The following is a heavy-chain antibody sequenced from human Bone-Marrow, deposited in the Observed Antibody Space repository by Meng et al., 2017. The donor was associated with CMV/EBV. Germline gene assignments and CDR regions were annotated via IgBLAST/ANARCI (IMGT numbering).Heavy chain of an antibody. CDR1: GFTFGLYT. CDR2: IRSSSSYI. CDR3: TRVSQWDLLLSDY. J-gene: IGHJ4*02. V-gene: IGHV3-21*01. Sequence: GGSLRLSCAPSGFTFGLYTMAWVRQAPGKGLEWVSSIRSSSSYIYYADSVKGRFTISRDNAKNSLYLEMSSLRAEDTAVYYCTRVSQWDLLLSDYWGQGTLVTVSS. D-gene: IGHD1-26*01.